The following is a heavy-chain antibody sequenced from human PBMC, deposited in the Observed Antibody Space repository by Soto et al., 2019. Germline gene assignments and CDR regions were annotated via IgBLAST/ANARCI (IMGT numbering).Heavy chain of an antibody. V-gene: IGHV4-39*01. Sequence: PSETLSLTCPVSGGSISSSSYYWGWIRQPPGKGLEWIGSIYYSGSTYYNPSLKSRVTISVDTSKNQFSLKLSSVTAADTAVYYCARGNARYYYYGMDVWGQGTTVTVSS. CDR2: IYYSGST. CDR1: GGSISSSSYY. J-gene: IGHJ6*02. CDR3: ARGNARYYYYGMDV.